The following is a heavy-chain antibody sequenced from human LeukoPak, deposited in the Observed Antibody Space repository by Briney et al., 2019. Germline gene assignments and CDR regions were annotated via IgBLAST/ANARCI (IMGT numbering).Heavy chain of an antibody. V-gene: IGHV4-38-2*02. CDR1: DYSISSGYGYY. CDR3: ATSTVRWLSKGSLDY. D-gene: IGHD3-22*01. J-gene: IGHJ4*02. CDR2: IYHSGIT. Sequence: PSETLSLTCTVSDYSISSGYGYYWGWIRQPPGKGLEWIGNIYHSGITYYNHFNSSLKSRVTISIDTSKNQFSLRLTSVTAADTAVYFCATSTVRWLSKGSLDYWGQGTLVTVSS.